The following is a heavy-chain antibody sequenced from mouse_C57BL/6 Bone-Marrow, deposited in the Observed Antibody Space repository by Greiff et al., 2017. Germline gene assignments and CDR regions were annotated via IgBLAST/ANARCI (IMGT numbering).Heavy chain of an antibody. CDR1: GYTFTSYW. CDR3: ASGGYGSSYPHYWYFDV. D-gene: IGHD1-1*01. CDR2: IHPNSGST. J-gene: IGHJ1*03. V-gene: IGHV1-64*01. Sequence: QVQLQQPGAELVKPGASVKLSCKASGYTFTSYWMHWVKQRPGQGLEWIGMIHPNSGSTNYNEKFKSKATLTVDKSSSTAYMQLSSLTSEDSAVYYCASGGYGSSYPHYWYFDVWGTGTTVTVSS.